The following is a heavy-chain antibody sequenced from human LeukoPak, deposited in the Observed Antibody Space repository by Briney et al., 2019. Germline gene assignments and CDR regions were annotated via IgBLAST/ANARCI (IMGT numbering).Heavy chain of an antibody. CDR2: IIPIFGTA. CDR3: ARGYYDSSGYYHFDY. CDR1: GGTFSSYA. D-gene: IGHD3-22*01. J-gene: IGHJ4*02. Sequence: ASVKVSCKASGGTFSSYAISWVRQAPGQGLEWMGGIIPIFGTANYAQKFQGRVTITTDESTSTAYMELSSLRSEDTAVYYCARGYYDSSGYYHFDYWGRGTLVTVSS. V-gene: IGHV1-69*05.